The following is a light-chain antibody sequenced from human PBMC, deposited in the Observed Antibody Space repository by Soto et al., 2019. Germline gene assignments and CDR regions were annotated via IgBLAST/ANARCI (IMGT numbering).Light chain of an antibody. CDR3: QKYDRAPFT. CDR2: WAT. Sequence: DIVMTQSPDSLAVSLGERATINCKSTQSLLYSSNNKNYLAWYQHKPGQPPKLLIYWATTRESGVPDRFIGSGSGTDFTLTISALQAEDVAVYYCQKYDRAPFTFGPGTKVDFK. V-gene: IGKV4-1*01. CDR1: QSLLYSSNNKNY. J-gene: IGKJ3*01.